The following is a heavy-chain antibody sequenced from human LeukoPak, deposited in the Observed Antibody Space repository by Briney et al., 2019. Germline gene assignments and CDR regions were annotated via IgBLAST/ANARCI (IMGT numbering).Heavy chain of an antibody. Sequence: GGSLRLSCAASGFTFSSYSMNWVRQAPGKGLEWVSYISSSSSTIYYADSVKGRFTISRDNAKNSLYLQMNSLRDEDTAVYYCARLQGGSSGSYYNEDDYWGQGTLVTVS. CDR2: ISSSSSTI. CDR3: ARLQGGSSGSYYNEDDY. D-gene: IGHD3-10*01. J-gene: IGHJ4*02. CDR1: GFTFSSYS. V-gene: IGHV3-48*02.